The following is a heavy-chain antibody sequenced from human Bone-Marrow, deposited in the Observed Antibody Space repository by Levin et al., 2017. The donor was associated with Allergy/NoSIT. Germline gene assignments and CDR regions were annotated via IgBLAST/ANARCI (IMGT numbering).Heavy chain of an antibody. CDR2: IYHGGST. CDR1: GGSISSSNW. CDR3: AREVVVAATGNNWFDP. V-gene: IGHV4-4*02. Sequence: SQTLSLTCAVSGGSISSSNWWSWVRQPPGKGLEWIGEIYHGGSTNYNPSLKSRVTISVDKSKNQFSLKLSSVTAADTAVYYCAREVVVAATGNNWFDPWGQGTLVTVSS. J-gene: IGHJ5*02. D-gene: IGHD2-15*01.